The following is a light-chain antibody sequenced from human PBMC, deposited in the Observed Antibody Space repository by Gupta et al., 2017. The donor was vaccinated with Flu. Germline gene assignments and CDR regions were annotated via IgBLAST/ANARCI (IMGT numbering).Light chain of an antibody. CDR2: AAS. J-gene: IGKJ1*01. CDR1: QSISSY. V-gene: IGKV1-39*01. Sequence: PSSPSASVGDRVTITCRASQSISSYLNWYQQKPGKAPKLLIYAASSLQSGVPSRFSGSGSGTDFTLTISRLQPEDFATYHCQQSYSTPWTFGQGTKVEIK. CDR3: QQSYSTPWT.